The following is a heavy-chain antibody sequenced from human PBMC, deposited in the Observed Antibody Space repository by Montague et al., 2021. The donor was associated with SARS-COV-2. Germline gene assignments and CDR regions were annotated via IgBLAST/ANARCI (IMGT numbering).Heavy chain of an antibody. CDR2: IGIGGDT. V-gene: IGHV3-13*04. J-gene: IGHJ4*02. CDR1: GFTFGGYD. D-gene: IGHD6-6*01. CDR3: ARGGEWSSSSLPDY. Sequence: SLRLSCAASGFTFGGYDMNWVRQAPGKGLEWVSAIGIGGDTYYLGSVKGRFIISRENATNSLYLQMNSLRVGDTAVYYCARGGEWSSSSLPDYWGQGTLVTVSS.